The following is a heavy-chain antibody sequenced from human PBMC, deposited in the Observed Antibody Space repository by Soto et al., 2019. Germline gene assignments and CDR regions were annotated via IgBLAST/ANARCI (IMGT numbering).Heavy chain of an antibody. J-gene: IGHJ4*02. CDR3: AKTRGASCYSGIDY. Sequence: EVQLLESGGGLVQPGGSLRLSCAAFGFTFSNQAMHWVRRTPGKGLERVSAICADDGATYYTDSVKGRFTISRDNSEDTLYLQMDSLTGEDTAVYYCAKTRGASCYSGIDYWGPGTLVTVSS. D-gene: IGHD2-21*02. CDR1: GFTFSNQA. CDR2: ICADDGAT. V-gene: IGHV3-23*01.